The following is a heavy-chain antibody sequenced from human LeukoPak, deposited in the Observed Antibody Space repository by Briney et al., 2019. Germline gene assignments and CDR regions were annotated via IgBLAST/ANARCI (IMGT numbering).Heavy chain of an antibody. CDR2: INSDGSNT. J-gene: IGHJ4*02. D-gene: IGHD1-26*01. V-gene: IGHV3-74*01. CDR3: ARGRYIVGSDY. Sequence: GGSLRLSCAASGFTFSSYWMHWVRQAPGKGLVWVSRINSDGSNTSYADSVKGRFTTSRDNAKNTLYLQMNSLRAEDTAVYYCARGRYIVGSDYWGQGTLVTVSS. CDR1: GFTFSSYW.